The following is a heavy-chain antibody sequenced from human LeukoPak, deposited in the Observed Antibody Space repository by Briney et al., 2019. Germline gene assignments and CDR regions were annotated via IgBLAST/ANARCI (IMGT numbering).Heavy chain of an antibody. D-gene: IGHD3-22*01. V-gene: IGHV1-69*13. CDR3: ARGDYDSSGYYFGTPLYYFDY. Sequence: GASVTVSCTASGGTFSSYAISWVRQAPGQGLEWMGGIIPIFGTANYAQKFQGRVTITADESTSTAYMELSSLRSEDTAVYYCARGDYDSSGYYFGTPLYYFDYWGQGTLVTVSS. J-gene: IGHJ4*02. CDR1: GGTFSSYA. CDR2: IIPIFGTA.